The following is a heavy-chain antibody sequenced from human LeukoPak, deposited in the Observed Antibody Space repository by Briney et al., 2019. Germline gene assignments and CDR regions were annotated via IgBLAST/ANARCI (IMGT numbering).Heavy chain of an antibody. V-gene: IGHV1-2*02. J-gene: IGHJ5*02. CDR2: INPNSGGT. Sequence: ASVKVSCKASGYTFTGYYMHWVRQAPGPGLEWMGWINPNSGGTNYAQKFQGRVTMTRDTSISTAYMELSRLRSDDTAVYYCARDRITGTTDWFDPWGQGTLVTVSS. CDR1: GYTFTGYY. CDR3: ARDRITGTTDWFDP. D-gene: IGHD1-7*01.